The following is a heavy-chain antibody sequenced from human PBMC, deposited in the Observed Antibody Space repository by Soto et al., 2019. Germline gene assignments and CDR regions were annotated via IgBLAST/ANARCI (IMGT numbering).Heavy chain of an antibody. J-gene: IGHJ4*02. CDR2: IYWDVDK. CDR3: AHRVLRTVFGLVTTTAIYFDF. D-gene: IGHD3-3*01. CDR1: GFSLTTSGVG. Sequence: QITLNESGPTQVKPRQTLTLTCTFSGFSLTTSGVGVGWIRQSPGKAPEWLALIYWDVDKRYSPSLKSRLTITKDTSKNQVVLTMADLDPADTATYYCAHRVLRTVFGLVTTTAIYFDFWGQGPPVAVSS. V-gene: IGHV2-5*02.